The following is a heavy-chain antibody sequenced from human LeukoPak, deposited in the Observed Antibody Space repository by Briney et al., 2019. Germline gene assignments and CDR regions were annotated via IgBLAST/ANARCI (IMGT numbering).Heavy chain of an antibody. CDR3: AKAPVTSCRGAFCYPFDY. V-gene: IGHV3-23*01. Sequence: GGSLRLSCATSGFSFSSYAMSWVRQAPGKGLEWVSAMSSSDDGRYYAASVRGRFTISRDTSRSTLYLQMNSLRAEDAAVYYCAKAPVTSCRGAFCYPFDYWGKGTLVTVSS. CDR1: GFSFSSYA. CDR2: MSSSDDGR. J-gene: IGHJ4*02. D-gene: IGHD2-15*01.